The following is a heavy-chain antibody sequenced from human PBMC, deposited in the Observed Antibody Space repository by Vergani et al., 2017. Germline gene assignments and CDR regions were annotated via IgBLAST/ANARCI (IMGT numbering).Heavy chain of an antibody. D-gene: IGHD2-2*01. Sequence: EVQVVESGGGLVRPGGSLRLSCAASGFTFSNYNMNWVRQAPGKGLEWVSGISGSGGSTNYADSVKGRFTISRDNSKNTLYLQMNSLRAEDTAVYYCAKDTPVVPAAVFDYWGQGTLVTVSS. J-gene: IGHJ4*02. CDR1: GFTFSNYN. V-gene: IGHV3-23*04. CDR2: ISGSGGST. CDR3: AKDTPVVPAAVFDY.